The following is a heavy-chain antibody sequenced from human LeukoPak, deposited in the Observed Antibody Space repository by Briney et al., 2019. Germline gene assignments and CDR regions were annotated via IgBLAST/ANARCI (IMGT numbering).Heavy chain of an antibody. V-gene: IGHV3-23*01. CDR2: ISGTGSST. J-gene: IGHJ4*02. Sequence: PGGSLRLSCAASGFTFSSFAMTWVRQAPGKGLEWVSSISGTGSSTYHADSVKGRFTISRDSSKNTLYLQMNSLTAEDTAIYYCARDIYRAEAKYYFDYWGQGTLVTVSS. CDR1: GFTFSSFA. D-gene: IGHD5-12*01. CDR3: ARDIYRAEAKYYFDY.